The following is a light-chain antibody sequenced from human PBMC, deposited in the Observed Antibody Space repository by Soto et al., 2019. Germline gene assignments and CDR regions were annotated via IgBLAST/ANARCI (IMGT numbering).Light chain of an antibody. J-gene: IGKJ3*01. CDR3: LQDDSYPLT. CDR1: QAIRDD. CDR2: GAS. V-gene: IGKV1-6*01. Sequence: AIQMTQSPSSLSASVGDRVTITCRASQAIRDDLGWYQQKPGKAPKSLIYGASHLHSGVPSRFSGSGYDTDFTRTISSLQPEDFATYYCLQDDSYPLTFGPGTKVDIK.